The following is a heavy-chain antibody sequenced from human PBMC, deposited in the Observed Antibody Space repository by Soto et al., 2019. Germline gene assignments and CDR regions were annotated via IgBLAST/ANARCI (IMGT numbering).Heavy chain of an antibody. CDR1: GYTFTSYG. D-gene: IGHD4-17*01. CDR2: ISAYNGNT. J-gene: IGHJ6*01. V-gene: IGHV1-18*01. Sequence: ASVKVSCKASGYTFTSYGISWVRQAPGQGLEWMGWISAYNGNTNYAQKLQGRVTMTTDTSTSTAYMELRSLRSDDTAVYYCARVSTTVTTYYSYYGMEVWGQGTTVIVSS. CDR3: ARVSTTVTTYYSYYGMEV.